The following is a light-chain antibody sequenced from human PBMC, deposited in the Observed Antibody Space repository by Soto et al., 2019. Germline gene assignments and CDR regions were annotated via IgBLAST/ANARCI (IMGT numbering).Light chain of an antibody. J-gene: IGKJ5*01. V-gene: IGKV1-39*01. Sequence: DIQMTQSPSSLSASVGDRVTITFRASQSISSYLNWYQQKPGKAPKLLIYAASSLQSGVPSRFSGSGSGTDFTLTIRSLQPDDFATYSCQQSYSTPSITFGQGTRLETK. CDR1: QSISSY. CDR3: QQSYSTPSIT. CDR2: AAS.